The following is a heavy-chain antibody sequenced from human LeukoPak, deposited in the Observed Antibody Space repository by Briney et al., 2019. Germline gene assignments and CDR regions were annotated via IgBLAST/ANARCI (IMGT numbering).Heavy chain of an antibody. Sequence: GGSLRLSCAASGFTFSSYWMHWVRHAPGKGLVLVSRINGDGSSTTYADSVKGRFTISRDNAKNTLYLQMNSLRAEDTAAYYCARSRGYTYGAFDYWGQGTLVTVSS. CDR1: GFTFSSYW. V-gene: IGHV3-74*01. CDR3: ARSRGYTYGAFDY. J-gene: IGHJ4*02. D-gene: IGHD5-18*01. CDR2: INGDGSST.